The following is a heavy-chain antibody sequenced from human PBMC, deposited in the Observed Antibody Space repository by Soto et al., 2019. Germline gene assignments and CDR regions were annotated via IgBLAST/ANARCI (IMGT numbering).Heavy chain of an antibody. CDR2: ISSSGSTI. V-gene: IGHV3-11*01. J-gene: IGHJ4*02. CDR3: ARDPRKYYFDY. Sequence: GSLRLSCAASGFTFSDYYMSWIRQAPGKGLEWLSYISSSGSTIYYADSLKGRFTISRDNAKNSLYLQMNSLRAEDTAVYYCARDPRKYYFDYWGQGTLVTVSS. CDR1: GFTFSDYY.